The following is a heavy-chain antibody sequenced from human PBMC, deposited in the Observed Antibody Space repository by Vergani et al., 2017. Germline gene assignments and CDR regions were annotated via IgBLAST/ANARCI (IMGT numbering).Heavy chain of an antibody. CDR3: ARAHPPYYYDSSEYYFDY. D-gene: IGHD3-22*01. J-gene: IGHJ4*02. V-gene: IGHV3-21*01. CDR2: ISRSSSYI. CDR1: GFTFSSYS. Sequence: EVQLVESGGGLVKPGGSLRLSCAASGFTFSSYSMNWVRQAPGKGLEWVSSISRSSSYIYYADSVKGRFTISRDNAKNSLYLQMNSLRAEDTAVYYCARAHPPYYYDSSEYYFDYWGQGTLVTVSS.